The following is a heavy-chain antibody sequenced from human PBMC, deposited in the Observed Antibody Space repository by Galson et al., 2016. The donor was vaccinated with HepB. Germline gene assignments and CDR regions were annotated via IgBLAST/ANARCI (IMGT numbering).Heavy chain of an antibody. V-gene: IGHV5-51*01. D-gene: IGHD3-16*01. CDR2: IYPSDSDT. CDR1: GYTFTNYW. Sequence: QSGAEVKKPGESLKISCEGSGYTFTNYWIGWVRQMPGKGLEWMGIIYPSDSDTRYSPSFQGHVTISVDKSINIAYLQWNSLKASDTAMYYCARVVGLREIFRLDPWGQGTLVTVSP. J-gene: IGHJ5*02. CDR3: ARVVGLREIFRLDP.